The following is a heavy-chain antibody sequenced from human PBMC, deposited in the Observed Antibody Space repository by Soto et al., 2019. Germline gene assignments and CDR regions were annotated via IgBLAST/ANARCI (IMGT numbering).Heavy chain of an antibody. D-gene: IGHD4-17*01. CDR2: IYYSGST. Sequence: QVQLQESGPGLVKPSETLSLTCTVSGGSISSYYWSWIRQPPGKGLEWIGYIYYSGSTNYNPSLKSRVTISADTSKNQFSLMLSSVTAADTAVYYCARQYGDYVRGAFDFWGQGTMVTVSS. J-gene: IGHJ3*01. V-gene: IGHV4-59*01. CDR1: GGSISSYY. CDR3: ARQYGDYVRGAFDF.